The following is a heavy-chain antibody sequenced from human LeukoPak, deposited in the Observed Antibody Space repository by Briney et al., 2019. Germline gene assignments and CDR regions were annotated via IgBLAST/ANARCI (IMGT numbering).Heavy chain of an antibody. CDR3: AKDQKTYPTCFDS. CDR1: GFSFTSYG. J-gene: IGHJ4*02. CDR2: ILYDGSIK. D-gene: IGHD3-16*01. V-gene: IGHV3-30*02. Sequence: GRSLRLSCAAPGFSFTSYGMHWVRQAPGKGLEWVAFILYDGSIKFYGVSVKGRFTISRDNSKNTLYLEMNSLSPEHAAMYFCAKDQKTYPTCFDSWGRGTLVTVAS.